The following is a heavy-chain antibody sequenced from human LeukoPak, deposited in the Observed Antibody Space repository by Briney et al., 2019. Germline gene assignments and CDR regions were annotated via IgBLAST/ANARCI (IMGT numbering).Heavy chain of an antibody. J-gene: IGHJ4*02. CDR1: GFTFSSYS. CDR3: ARERNLEIAVAGTIFNY. Sequence: GGSLRLSCAASGFTFSSYSMNWVRQAPGKGLEWVSVIYSGGSTYYADSVKGRFTISRDNSKNTLYLQMKSLRAEDTAVYYCARERNLEIAVAGTIFNYWGQGTLVTVSP. D-gene: IGHD6-19*01. CDR2: IYSGGST. V-gene: IGHV3-66*01.